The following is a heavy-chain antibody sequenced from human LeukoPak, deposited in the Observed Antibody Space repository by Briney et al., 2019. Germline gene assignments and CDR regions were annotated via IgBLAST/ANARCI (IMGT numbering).Heavy chain of an antibody. CDR3: AKGPGQRHIAALPYFDY. Sequence: GGSLRLSCAASDFSFSNYWMTWLRQAPGKGLEWVANIRGDGSLKYYLDSVKGRFTISRDNAKNTLYLQMNSLRAEDTAVYYCAKGPGQRHIAALPYFDYWGQGTLVTVSS. J-gene: IGHJ4*02. D-gene: IGHD6-6*01. CDR2: IRGDGSLK. CDR1: DFSFSNYW. V-gene: IGHV3-7*01.